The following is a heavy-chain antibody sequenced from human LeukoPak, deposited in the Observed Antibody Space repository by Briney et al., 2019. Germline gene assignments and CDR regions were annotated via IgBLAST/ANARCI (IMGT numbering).Heavy chain of an antibody. CDR1: GYSVSSGCY. V-gene: IGHV4-38-2*01. CDR3: ATQGGRCSGGSCRYWYFDL. D-gene: IGHD2-15*01. J-gene: IGHJ2*01. Sequence: MASQTLSLTCGVSGYSVSSGCYWGWIRQPPKQGLERMGSIDHSGTTYNNPSLKSRVTISIDTSKNQFSLKLSSVTAADTAMYYCATQGGRCSGGSCRYWYFDLWGRGTLVTVSS. CDR2: IDHSGTT.